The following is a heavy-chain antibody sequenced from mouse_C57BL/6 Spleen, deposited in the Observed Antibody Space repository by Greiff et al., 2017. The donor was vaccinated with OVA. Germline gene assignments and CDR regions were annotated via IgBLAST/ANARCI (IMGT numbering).Heavy chain of an antibody. CDR3: ARGYYGSSYGWYFDV. V-gene: IGHV1-47*01. CDR2: FHPYNDDT. CDR1: GYTFTTYP. J-gene: IGHJ1*03. D-gene: IGHD1-1*01. Sequence: VQGVESGAELVKPGASVKMSCKASGYTFTTYPIEWMKQNHGKSLEWIGNFHPYNDDTKYNEKFKGKATLTVEKSSSTVYLELSRLTSDDSAVYYCARGYYGSSYGWYFDVWGTGTTVTVSS.